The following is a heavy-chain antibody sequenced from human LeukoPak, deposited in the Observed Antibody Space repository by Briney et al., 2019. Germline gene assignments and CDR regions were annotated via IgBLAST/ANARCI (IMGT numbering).Heavy chain of an antibody. D-gene: IGHD2-21*01. J-gene: IGHJ4*02. V-gene: IGHV1-18*01. CDR2: ISAYNGNT. Sequence: ASVKVSCKASGYTLTSYGISWVRQAPGQGLEWMGWISAYNGNTNYAQKLQGRVTMTTDTSTSTAYMELRSLRSDDTAVYYCARRFTVYRAIPAYFDYWGQGTLVTVSS. CDR1: GYTLTSYG. CDR3: ARRFTVYRAIPAYFDY.